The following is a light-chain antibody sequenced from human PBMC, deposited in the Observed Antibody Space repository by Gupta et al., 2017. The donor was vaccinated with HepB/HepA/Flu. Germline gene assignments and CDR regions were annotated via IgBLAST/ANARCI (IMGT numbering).Light chain of an antibody. CDR3: QHDNSLPPV. V-gene: IGKV1-5*03. CDR1: LNIGSW. J-gene: IGKJ2*01. CDR2: RAS. Sequence: DIQMTQSPSTLSASVGDRVTITCRASLNIGSWLAWYQQKPGNAPKLLIYRASVLESGVPSTFSGSGSGTEFTLTISSLQPDDFATYYCQHDNSLPPVFGQGTKLEIK.